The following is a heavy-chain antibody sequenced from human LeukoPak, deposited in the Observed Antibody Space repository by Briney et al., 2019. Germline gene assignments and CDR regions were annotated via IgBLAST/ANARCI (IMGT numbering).Heavy chain of an antibody. CDR1: GFTFTNYA. D-gene: IGHD3-22*01. Sequence: GGSLRLSCAASGFTFTNYAMTWVRQAPGKGLEWVSVIGASGADTYYSDSVKGRFTVSRDNSQNTLFLHMSSLRAEDTAVYFCARRPRDTSGYYLGAFHDWGQGATVTVSS. J-gene: IGHJ3*01. CDR3: ARRPRDTSGYYLGAFHD. V-gene: IGHV3-23*01. CDR2: IGASGADT.